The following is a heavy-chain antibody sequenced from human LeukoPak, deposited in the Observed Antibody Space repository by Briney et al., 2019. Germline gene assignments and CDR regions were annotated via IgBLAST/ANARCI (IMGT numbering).Heavy chain of an antibody. V-gene: IGHV4-59*08. J-gene: IGHJ6*03. CDR3: ARGDCSGSICYSPMDV. CDR2: IFYSGIT. Sequence: SETLSLTCTVSGDSITSYFWSWIRQPPGKGLEWVGYIFYSGITNYNPSLKSRVTISVDTSKNQFSLKVSSVTAADTAVYYCARGDCSGSICYSPMDVWGTGTTVTVSS. CDR1: GDSITSYF. D-gene: IGHD2-21*01.